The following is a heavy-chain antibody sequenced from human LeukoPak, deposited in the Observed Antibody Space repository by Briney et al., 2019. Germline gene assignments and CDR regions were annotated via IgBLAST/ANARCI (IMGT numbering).Heavy chain of an antibody. J-gene: IGHJ4*02. CDR2: MNPNSGNT. D-gene: IGHD2-2*01. CDR3: ARVGRSVVVPAATGAYFDY. V-gene: IGHV1-8*03. Sequence: ASVKVSCKASGYTFTSYDINWVRQATGQGLEWMGWMNPNSGNTGYAQKFQGRVTITRNTSISTAYMELSSLRSEDTAVYYCARVGRSVVVPAATGAYFDYWGQGTLVTVSS. CDR1: GYTFTSYD.